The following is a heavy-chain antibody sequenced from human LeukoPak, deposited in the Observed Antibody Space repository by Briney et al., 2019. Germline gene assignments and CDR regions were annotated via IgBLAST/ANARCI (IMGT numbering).Heavy chain of an antibody. J-gene: IGHJ4*02. CDR2: IYSGGST. CDR3: ARFAGYYDSSGDYFDY. V-gene: IGHV3-66*02. D-gene: IGHD3-22*01. Sequence: GGSLRLSCAASGFTVSSNYMSWVRQAPGKGLEGVSVIYSGGSTYYADSVKGRFTISRDNSKNTLYLQMNSLRAEDTAVYYCARFAGYYDSSGDYFDYWGQGTLVTVSS. CDR1: GFTVSSNY.